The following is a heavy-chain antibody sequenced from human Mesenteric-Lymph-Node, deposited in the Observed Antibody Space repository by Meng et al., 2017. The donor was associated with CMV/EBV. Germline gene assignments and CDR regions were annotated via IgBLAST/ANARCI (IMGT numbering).Heavy chain of an antibody. CDR2: IYRGDNT. CDR3: TGDSVSNPNLDY. V-gene: IGHV3-66*01. Sequence: EVHLVWSGGGLVQPGGSLRLSCAASGFNVRDKYMSWVRQAPGKGLEWVCIIYRGDNTYYIDSVRDRFTVSRDNSKNTMYLQMNSLRVEDTAVYYCTGDSVSNPNLDYWGQGTLVTVSS. J-gene: IGHJ4*02. D-gene: IGHD3-10*01. CDR1: GFNVRDKY.